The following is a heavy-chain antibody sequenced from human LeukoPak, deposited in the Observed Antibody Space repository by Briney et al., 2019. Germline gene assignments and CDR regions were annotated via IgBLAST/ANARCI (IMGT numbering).Heavy chain of an antibody. Sequence: QPGRSLRLSCAASGFTFSSYGMHWVRQAPGKGLEWVAFIRYDGSNKYYADSVKGRFTISRDNSKNTLYLQMNSLRAEDTAVYYCAKDKYSSSPPFDYWGQGTLVTVSS. CDR3: AKDKYSSSPPFDY. CDR1: GFTFSSYG. J-gene: IGHJ4*02. D-gene: IGHD6-6*01. CDR2: IRYDGSNK. V-gene: IGHV3-30*02.